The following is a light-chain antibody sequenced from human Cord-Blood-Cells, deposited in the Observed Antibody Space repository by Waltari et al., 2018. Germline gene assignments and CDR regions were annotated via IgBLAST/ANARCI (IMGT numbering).Light chain of an antibody. Sequence: EIVMTQPPATLSVSPGERATLSCRASQSVSSNLAWYQQKPGQTPRLLIYGASTRVTGIPARFSGSGSGTEFTRTISSLQSEDFAVYYCQQYNNWPLTFGGGTKVEIK. CDR2: GAS. CDR1: QSVSSN. V-gene: IGKV3-15*01. CDR3: QQYNNWPLT. J-gene: IGKJ4*01.